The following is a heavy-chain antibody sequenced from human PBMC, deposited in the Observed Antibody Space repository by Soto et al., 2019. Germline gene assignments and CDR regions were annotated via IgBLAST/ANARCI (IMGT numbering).Heavy chain of an antibody. CDR2: IYYSGST. J-gene: IGHJ5*02. D-gene: IGHD1-26*01. CDR3: ARDGSYRGWVDP. CDR1: DGSISSGGYY. V-gene: IGHV4-31*03. Sequence: QVQLQESGPGLVKPSQTLSLTCTVSDGSISSGGYYWTWLRQHPERGLECIGYIYYSGSTFYNPSLKSRVTISVDTSKNQFSLKLSSVTAADTAVYYCARDGSYRGWVDPWGQGTPVTVSS.